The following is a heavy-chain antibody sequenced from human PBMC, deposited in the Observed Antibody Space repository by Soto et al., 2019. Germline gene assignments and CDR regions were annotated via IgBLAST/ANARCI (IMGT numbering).Heavy chain of an antibody. CDR1: GDSVSSNSAA. CDR2: TYYRSKWYN. CDR3: ARGNVIRYEAAANNGFDP. Sequence: SQTLSLTCAISGDSVSSNSAAWNWIRQSPSRGLEWLGRTYYRSKWYNDYAESVKSRMTINRDTSMNLSSLQLNSVTPEDTAVYYCARGNVIRYEAAANNGFDPCGQGTPLPVSA. V-gene: IGHV6-1*01. D-gene: IGHD6-25*01. J-gene: IGHJ5*02.